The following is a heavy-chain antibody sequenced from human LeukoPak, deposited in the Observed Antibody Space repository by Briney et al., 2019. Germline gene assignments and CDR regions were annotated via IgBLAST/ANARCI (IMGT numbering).Heavy chain of an antibody. D-gene: IGHD5-24*01. CDR3: AREGREGYNYPALDF. Sequence: GGSLRLSCVASGFSFGGYWMAWVRQAPGKGLEWVANMKHDGIEKYHVDSVKGRFTISRDNTKNSLYLHMSSLRVEDTAVYYCAREGREGYNYPALDFWGQGILVTVSS. CDR2: MKHDGIEK. V-gene: IGHV3-7*05. J-gene: IGHJ4*02. CDR1: GFSFGGYW.